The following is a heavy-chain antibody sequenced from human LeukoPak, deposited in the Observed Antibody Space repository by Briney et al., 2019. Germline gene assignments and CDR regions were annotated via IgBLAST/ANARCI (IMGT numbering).Heavy chain of an antibody. CDR1: GFTFSSYA. Sequence: GSLRLSCAASGFTFSSYAMHWVRQAPGKGLEWVAVISYDGSNKYYADSVKGRFTISRDNSKNTLYLQMNSLRAEDTAVYYCARGDNYYDSSGYYNFFDYWGQGTLVIVSS. CDR2: ISYDGSNK. V-gene: IGHV3-30-3*01. J-gene: IGHJ4*02. D-gene: IGHD3-22*01. CDR3: ARGDNYYDSSGYYNFFDY.